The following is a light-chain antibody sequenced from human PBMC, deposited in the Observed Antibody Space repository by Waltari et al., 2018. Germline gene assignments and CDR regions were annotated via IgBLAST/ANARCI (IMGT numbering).Light chain of an antibody. CDR2: GAS. CDR3: QQYGSSRT. J-gene: IGKJ1*01. Sequence: EIVLTQSPGTLSLSPGERATLSCRASQSVSSSYLAWYQQKPGQAPRLLIYGASSMATGIPYRFSGSGSGTDFTLTISRLEPEDFAVYYCQQYGSSRTFGQGTKVEIK. V-gene: IGKV3-20*01. CDR1: QSVSSSY.